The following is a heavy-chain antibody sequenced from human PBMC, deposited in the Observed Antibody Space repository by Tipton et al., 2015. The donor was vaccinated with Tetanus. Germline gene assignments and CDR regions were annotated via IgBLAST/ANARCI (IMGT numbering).Heavy chain of an antibody. CDR3: ARDRAVPVQAYGTDV. CDR2: ISPFTGDT. Sequence: QSGAEVKKPGASAKVSCKASGYTFTHYGISWVRQAPGQGLEWVGWISPFTGDTEYAQNLQDRLILTTDTSTATAYVEVRSLTSDDTAVYYCARDRAVPVQAYGTDVWGQGTSVTVSS. V-gene: IGHV1-18*01. CDR1: GYTFTHYG. J-gene: IGHJ6*02. D-gene: IGHD6-19*01.